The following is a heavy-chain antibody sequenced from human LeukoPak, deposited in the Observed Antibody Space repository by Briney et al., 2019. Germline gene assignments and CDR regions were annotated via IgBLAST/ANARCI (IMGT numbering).Heavy chain of an antibody. V-gene: IGHV3-48*02. CDR3: ARAAYSSGPDY. J-gene: IGHJ4*02. CDR1: GFTFSTFS. D-gene: IGHD6-19*01. CDR2: ISPSSGNI. Sequence: GGSLRLSCAASGFTFSTFSMNWVRQAPGKGLEWVSYISPSSGNIHYAGSVRGRFTISRDNAKNSLYLQVNSLRDEDTAMYFCARAAYSSGPDYWGQGTLVTVSS.